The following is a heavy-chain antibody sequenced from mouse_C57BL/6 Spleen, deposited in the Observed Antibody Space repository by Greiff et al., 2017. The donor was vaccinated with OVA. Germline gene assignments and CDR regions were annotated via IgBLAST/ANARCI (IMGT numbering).Heavy chain of an antibody. CDR1: GYTFTDYY. CDR2: INPYNGGT. J-gene: IGHJ2*01. D-gene: IGHD3-1*01. CDR3: ARRASNYFDY. V-gene: IGHV1-19*01. Sequence: VQLQQSGPVLVKPGASVKMSCKASGYTFTDYYMHWVKQSHGKSLEWIGVINPYNGGTSYNQKFKGKATLTVDKSSSTAYMELNSLTSEDSAVYYCARRASNYFDYWGQGTTLTVSS.